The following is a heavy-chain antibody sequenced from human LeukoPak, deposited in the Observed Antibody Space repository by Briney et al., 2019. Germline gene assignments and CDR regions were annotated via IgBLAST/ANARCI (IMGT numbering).Heavy chain of an antibody. Sequence: GGSLGLSCAASGFTFSSYSMNWVRQAPGKGLEWVSSISSSSSYIYYADSVKGRFTISRDNAKNSLYLQMNSLRAEDTAVYYCARDRYFDWFNWSDPWGQGTLVTVSS. CDR1: GFTFSSYS. J-gene: IGHJ5*02. V-gene: IGHV3-21*01. D-gene: IGHD3-9*01. CDR3: ARDRYFDWFNWSDP. CDR2: ISSSSSYI.